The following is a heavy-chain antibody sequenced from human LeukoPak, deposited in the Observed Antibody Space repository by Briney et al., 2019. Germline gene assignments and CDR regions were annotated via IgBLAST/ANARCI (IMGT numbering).Heavy chain of an antibody. CDR3: ATPDAAYCGGDCYSPFGY. J-gene: IGHJ4*02. CDR2: FDPEDGET. Sequence: ASVKVSCKVPGYTLTELSMHWVRQAPGKGLEWMGGFDPEDGETIYAQKFQGRVTMTEDTSTDTAYMELSSLRSEDTAVYYCATPDAAYCGGDCYSPFGYWGQGTLVTVSS. D-gene: IGHD2-21*02. V-gene: IGHV1-24*01. CDR1: GYTLTELS.